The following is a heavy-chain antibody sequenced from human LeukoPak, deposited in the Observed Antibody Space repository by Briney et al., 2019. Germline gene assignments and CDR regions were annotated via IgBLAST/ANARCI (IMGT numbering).Heavy chain of an antibody. J-gene: IGHJ4*02. CDR2: IIPIFGTA. CDR1: GGTFSSYA. CDR3: ARERRETGDPCFDY. V-gene: IGHV1-69*05. D-gene: IGHD7-27*01. Sequence: SVKVSCKASGGTFSSYAISWLRQAPGQGLEWMGRIIPIFGTANYAQKFQGRVTITTDESTSTAYMELSSLRPEDTAVYYCARERRETGDPCFDYWGQGTLVTVSS.